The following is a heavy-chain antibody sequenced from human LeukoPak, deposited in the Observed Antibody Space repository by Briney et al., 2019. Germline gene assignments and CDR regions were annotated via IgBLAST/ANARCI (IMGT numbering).Heavy chain of an antibody. CDR1: GYTFTSYY. CDR2: INPNSGGT. CDR3: ARSPITMIKHDY. D-gene: IGHD3-22*01. V-gene: IGHV1-2*02. J-gene: IGHJ4*02. Sequence: ASVKVSCKASGYTFTSYYMHWMRQAPGQGLEWMGWINPNSGGTNYAQKFQGRVTMTRDTSISTAYMELSRLRSDDTAVYYCARSPITMIKHDYWGQGTLVTVSS.